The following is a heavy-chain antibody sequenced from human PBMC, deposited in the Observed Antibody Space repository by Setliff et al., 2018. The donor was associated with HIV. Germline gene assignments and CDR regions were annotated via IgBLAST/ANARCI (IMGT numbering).Heavy chain of an antibody. D-gene: IGHD6-19*01. Sequence: GASVKVSCKASGGSFRNYAINWVRQAPGQGLEWMGGIIPLLGTPNYAHKFQGRVTITADKYSSTVYMELSRLRSEDSAVFYCARDRSGIAVAATDAFDVWGQGTMVTVS. CDR2: IIPLLGTP. CDR1: GGSFRNYA. CDR3: ARDRSGIAVAATDAFDV. V-gene: IGHV1-69*06. J-gene: IGHJ3*01.